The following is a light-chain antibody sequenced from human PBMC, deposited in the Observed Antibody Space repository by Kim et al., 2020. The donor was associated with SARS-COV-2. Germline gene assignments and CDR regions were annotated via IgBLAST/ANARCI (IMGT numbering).Light chain of an antibody. J-gene: IGLJ3*02. V-gene: IGLV10-54*01. CDR2: RNN. CDR1: SNNVGNRG. Sequence: QAGLTQPPSVSKGLRQTATLTCTGNSNNVGNRGAAWLQQHQGHPPKLLSYRNNNRPSGISERFSASRSGNTASLTITGLQPEDEADYYCSAWDSSLSAWVFGGGTQLTVL. CDR3: SAWDSSLSAWV.